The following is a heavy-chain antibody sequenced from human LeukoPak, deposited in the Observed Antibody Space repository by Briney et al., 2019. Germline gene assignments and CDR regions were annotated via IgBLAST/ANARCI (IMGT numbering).Heavy chain of an antibody. D-gene: IGHD3-22*01. J-gene: IGHJ4*02. CDR1: GFTFDDYG. CDR3: ARAMYYYDSSGYLFDY. V-gene: IGHV3-20*01. CDR2: INWNGGST. Sequence: GGSLRLSCAASGFTFDDYGMSWVRQAPGKGLEWVSGINWNGGSTGYADSVKGRFTISRDNAKNSLYLQMNSLRAEDTALYHCARAMYYYDSSGYLFDYWGQGTLVTVSS.